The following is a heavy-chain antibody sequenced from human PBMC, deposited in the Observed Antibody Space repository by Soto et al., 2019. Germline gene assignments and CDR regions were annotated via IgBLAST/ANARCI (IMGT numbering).Heavy chain of an antibody. CDR3: AREEWGENYDIHYDY. CDR2: INHSGST. J-gene: IGHJ4*02. D-gene: IGHD3-9*01. Sequence: SETLSLTCAVYGGSFSGYYWSWIRQPPGKGLEWIGEINHSGSTNYNPSLKSRVTISVDTSKNQFSLKLSSVTAADTAVYYCAREEWGENYDIHYDYWGQGTLVTVSS. V-gene: IGHV4-34*01. CDR1: GGSFSGYY.